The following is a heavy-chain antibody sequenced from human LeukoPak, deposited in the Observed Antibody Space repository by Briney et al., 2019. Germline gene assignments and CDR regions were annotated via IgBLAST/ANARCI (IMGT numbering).Heavy chain of an antibody. V-gene: IGHV3-21*01. CDR3: AGDAAADFDY. D-gene: IGHD6-13*01. J-gene: IGHJ4*02. CDR2: ISSSSSYI. Sequence: PGGPLRLSCAASGFTFSSYSMNWVRQAPGKGLEWVSSISSSSSYIYYADSVKGRFTISRDNAKNSLYLQMNSLRAEDTAVYYCAGDAAADFDYWGQGTLVTVSS. CDR1: GFTFSSYS.